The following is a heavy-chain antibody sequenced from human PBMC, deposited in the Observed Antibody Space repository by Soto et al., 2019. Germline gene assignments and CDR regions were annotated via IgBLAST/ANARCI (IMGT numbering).Heavy chain of an antibody. Sequence: GGSLRLSCAASGFTFSSYAMHWVRQAPGKGLEWVAVISYDGSNKYYADSVKGRFTISRDNSKNTLYLQMNSLRAEDTAVYYCARISYLAYWGQGTLVTVSS. V-gene: IGHV3-30-3*01. CDR1: GFTFSSYA. J-gene: IGHJ4*02. CDR3: ARISYLAY. CDR2: ISYDGSNK.